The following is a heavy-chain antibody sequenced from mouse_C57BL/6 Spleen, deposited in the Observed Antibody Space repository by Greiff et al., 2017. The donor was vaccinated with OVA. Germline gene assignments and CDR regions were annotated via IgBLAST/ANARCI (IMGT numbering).Heavy chain of an antibody. V-gene: IGHV5-6*01. Sequence: EVKLMESGGDLVKPGGSLKLSCAASGFTFSSYGMSWVRQTPDKRLEWVATISSGGSYTYYPASVKGRFPISRDNAKNTLYLQMSSLKSEDTAMYYCARLYYGSSVNWYFDVWGTGTTVTVSS. D-gene: IGHD1-1*01. CDR3: ARLYYGSSVNWYFDV. CDR2: ISSGGSYT. CDR1: GFTFSSYG. J-gene: IGHJ1*03.